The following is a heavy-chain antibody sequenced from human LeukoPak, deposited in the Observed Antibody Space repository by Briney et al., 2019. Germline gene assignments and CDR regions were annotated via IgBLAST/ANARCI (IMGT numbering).Heavy chain of an antibody. J-gene: IGHJ4*02. Sequence: SETLSLTCTVSGGSISSSSYYWGWIRQPPGKGLEWIGYIYYSGSTNYNPSLESRVTISVDTSKNQFSLKLSSVTAADTAVYYCARFYGDYLPFDYWGQGTLVTVSS. V-gene: IGHV4-61*05. CDR1: GGSISSSSYY. CDR3: ARFYGDYLPFDY. CDR2: IYYSGST. D-gene: IGHD4-17*01.